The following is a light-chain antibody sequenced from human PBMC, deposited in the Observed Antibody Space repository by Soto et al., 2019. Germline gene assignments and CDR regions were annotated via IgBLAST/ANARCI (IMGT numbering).Light chain of an antibody. J-gene: IGKJ1*01. CDR2: DAS. CDR3: QQYKKWPRT. V-gene: IGKV3-15*01. CDR1: QSVSSN. Sequence: EIVMTQSPATLSVSPGERATLSCRASQSVSSNFAWYQQKPGQDPRLLIYDASTRATGIPARFSGSGSGTEFNLTISRLQSEDFAVYYCQQYKKWPRTFGHGTKLDIK.